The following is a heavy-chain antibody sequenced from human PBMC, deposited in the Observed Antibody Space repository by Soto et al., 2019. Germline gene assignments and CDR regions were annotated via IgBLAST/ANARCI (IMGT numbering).Heavy chain of an antibody. V-gene: IGHV5-51*03. J-gene: IGHJ3*02. CDR3: ARLLSSGYDAFDI. CDR2: IFPGDSDT. Sequence: EVQLVQSGAEVKKPGESLQISCKGSGTSFTSYWIAWLRQVPGKGLEWMGIIFPGDSDTRSSPSFQGQVTMSVDKSITTAYLQWSSLNASDTAMYYCARLLSSGYDAFDIWGQGTMVTVSS. D-gene: IGHD3-22*01. CDR1: GTSFTSYW.